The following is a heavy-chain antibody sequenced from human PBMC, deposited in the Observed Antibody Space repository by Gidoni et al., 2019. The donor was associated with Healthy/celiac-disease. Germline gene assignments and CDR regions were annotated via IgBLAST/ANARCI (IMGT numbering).Heavy chain of an antibody. J-gene: IGHJ4*02. CDR2: ISGSGGST. Sequence: EVQLVESGGGLVQPGGSLRLSCAASGFPFSSYAMSWVRQAPGKGLEWVSAISGSGGSTYYADSGKGRFTISRDNSKNTLYLQMNSLRAEDTAVYYCANSWEYCSGGSCYPEYYFDYWGQGTLVTVSS. V-gene: IGHV3-23*04. CDR1: GFPFSSYA. D-gene: IGHD2-15*01. CDR3: ANSWEYCSGGSCYPEYYFDY.